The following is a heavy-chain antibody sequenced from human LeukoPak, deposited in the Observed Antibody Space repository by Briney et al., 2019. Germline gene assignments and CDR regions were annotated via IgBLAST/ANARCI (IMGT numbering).Heavy chain of an antibody. D-gene: IGHD2-2*01. Sequence: GGSLRLSCAASGFTFSSYGMHWVRQAPGKGLEWVAFIRYDGSNKYYADSVKGRFTISRDKSKNTLYLQMNSLRAEDTAVYYCANRVGYCSSTSCYDYWGQGTLVTVSS. J-gene: IGHJ4*02. V-gene: IGHV3-30*02. CDR2: IRYDGSNK. CDR3: ANRVGYCSSTSCYDY. CDR1: GFTFSSYG.